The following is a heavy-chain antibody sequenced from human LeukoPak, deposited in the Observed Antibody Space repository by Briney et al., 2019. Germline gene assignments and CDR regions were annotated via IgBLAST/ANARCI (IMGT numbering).Heavy chain of an antibody. CDR2: IKQDGSEK. CDR1: GFTFSSYW. Sequence: HPGGSLRLSCAASGFTFSSYWMSWVRQAPGKGLEWVANIKQDGSEKYYVDSVKGRFTISRDNAKNTLYLQMNSLRAEDTAVYYCARGTAEHGGGGFDIWGQGTMVTVSS. V-gene: IGHV3-7*04. CDR3: ARGTAEHGGGGFDI. J-gene: IGHJ3*02. D-gene: IGHD2-15*01.